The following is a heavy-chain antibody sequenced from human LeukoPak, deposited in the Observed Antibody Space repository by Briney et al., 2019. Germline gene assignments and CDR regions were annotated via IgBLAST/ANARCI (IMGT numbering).Heavy chain of an antibody. Sequence: SETLSLTCAVYGGSFSGYYWSWLRQPPGKGLEWLGEINHSGSHNYNPSLKSRVTISVDTSKNHFSLKLSSVTAADTAVYYCARARAVVGYWSSTSCYGTYYYYGMDVWGQGTTVTVSS. D-gene: IGHD2-2*01. CDR3: ARARAVVGYWSSTSCYGTYYYYGMDV. CDR1: GGSFSGYY. CDR2: INHSGSH. J-gene: IGHJ6*02. V-gene: IGHV4-34*01.